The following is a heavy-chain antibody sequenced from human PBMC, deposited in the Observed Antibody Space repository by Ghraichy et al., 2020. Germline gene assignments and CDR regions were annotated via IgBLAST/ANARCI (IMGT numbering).Heavy chain of an antibody. CDR1: GYTFTSYG. J-gene: IGHJ4*02. V-gene: IGHV1-18*01. CDR3: ARVVPGAYCGGDCSSHFDY. D-gene: IGHD2-21*02. CDR2: ISAYNGNT. Sequence: ASVKVSCKASGYTFTSYGISWVRQAPGQGLEWMGWISAYNGNTNYAQKLQGRVTMTTDTSTSTAYMELRSLRSDDTAVYYCARVVPGAYCGGDCSSHFDYWGQGTLVTASS.